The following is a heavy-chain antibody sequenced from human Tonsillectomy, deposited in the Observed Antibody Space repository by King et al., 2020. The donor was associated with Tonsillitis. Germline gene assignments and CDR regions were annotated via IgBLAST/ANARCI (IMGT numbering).Heavy chain of an antibody. CDR1: GFTFSNAW. V-gene: IGHV3-15*01. J-gene: IGHJ5*02. CDR2: IKSKTDGGTT. D-gene: IGHD1-7*01. Sequence: EVQLVESGGGLVKPGGSLRLSCAASGFTFSNAWMSWVRQAPGKGLEWVGRIKSKTDGGTTDYAAPVKGRFTISKEDSKNTLYLQMNSLKTEEPAVYYCTLLNWNYPWFDPWGQGTLVTVSS. CDR3: TLLNWNYPWFDP.